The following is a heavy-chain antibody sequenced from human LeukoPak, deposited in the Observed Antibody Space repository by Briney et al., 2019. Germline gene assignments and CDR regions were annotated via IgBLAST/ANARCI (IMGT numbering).Heavy chain of an antibody. Sequence: PGGSLRLSCAPSGISVSRNYMSWVRQAPGKGLEWVSVIYNGGNTYYADSVKGRFTISRDDSKNTVYLQMNSLRADDTAVYYCATERGMVLYEHWGQGTLVTVSS. V-gene: IGHV3-66*01. CDR2: IYNGGNT. CDR3: ATERGMVLYEH. CDR1: GISVSRNY. J-gene: IGHJ4*02. D-gene: IGHD2-8*01.